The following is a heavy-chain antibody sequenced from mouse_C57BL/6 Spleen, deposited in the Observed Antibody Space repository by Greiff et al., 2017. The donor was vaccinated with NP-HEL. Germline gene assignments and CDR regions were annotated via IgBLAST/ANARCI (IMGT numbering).Heavy chain of an antibody. J-gene: IGHJ4*01. D-gene: IGHD2-4*01. CDR2: IWSGGST. CDR3: AKKGDYDGYYYAMDY. V-gene: IGHV2-4*01. CDR1: GFSLTSYG. Sequence: QVQLKDSGPGLVQPSQSLSITCTVSGFSLTSYGVHWVRQPPGKGLEWLGVIWSGGSTDYNAAFISRLSISKDNSKSQVFFKMNSLQADDTAIYYCAKKGDYDGYYYAMDYWGQGTSVTVSS.